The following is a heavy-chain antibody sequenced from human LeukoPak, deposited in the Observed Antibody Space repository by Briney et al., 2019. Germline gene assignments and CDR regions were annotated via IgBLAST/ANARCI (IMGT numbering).Heavy chain of an antibody. CDR2: ISGSGVGT. J-gene: IGHJ4*02. CDR1: AFIFRNYA. V-gene: IGHV3-23*01. Sequence: GRSRRLSWAGAAFIFRNYAMSWVRQVPGGGLEWVSAISGSGVGTNYAESVQGRFTISRDNSKNTLHVQMNSMRAEDTAVYYCAKNGRDDHDKYFFDFWGQGPQVTVSS. CDR3: AKNGRDDHDKYFFDF. D-gene: IGHD3-9*01.